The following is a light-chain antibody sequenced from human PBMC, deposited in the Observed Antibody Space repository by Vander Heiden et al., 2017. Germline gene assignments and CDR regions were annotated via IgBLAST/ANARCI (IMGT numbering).Light chain of an antibody. CDR1: RSDLGRFTL. CDR3: CSYAGTGTYIV. Sequence: SALTQPASVSGSPGQSITISCTATRSDLGRFTLVSWYRQSPGKAPKLIISEVTGRPSGVSSRFSGSKSGYTASLTISGLQPEDEADYYCCSYAGTGTYIVFGGGTKLTVL. V-gene: IGLV2-23*02. CDR2: EVT. J-gene: IGLJ2*01.